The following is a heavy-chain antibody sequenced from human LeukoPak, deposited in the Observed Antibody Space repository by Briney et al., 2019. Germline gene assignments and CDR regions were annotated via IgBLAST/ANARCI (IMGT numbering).Heavy chain of an antibody. CDR1: GGSISSSSHY. CDR2: IPYSGST. D-gene: IGHD1-7*01. Sequence: SETLSLTCTVSGGSISSSSHYWGWIRQPPGKGLEWIGHIPYSGSTYYNPSLKSRVSISVDTSKNQYSLKLNSVTAADTAVYYCARRNLYNWNYGNWFDPWGQGTLVTVAS. V-gene: IGHV4-39*01. CDR3: ARRNLYNWNYGNWFDP. J-gene: IGHJ5*02.